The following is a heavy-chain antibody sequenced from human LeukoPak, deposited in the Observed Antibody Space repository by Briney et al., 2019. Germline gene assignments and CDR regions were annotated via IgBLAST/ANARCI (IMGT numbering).Heavy chain of an antibody. V-gene: IGHV4-31*03. CDR3: ARELVDSISPYFDY. J-gene: IGHJ4*02. Sequence: KTSETLSLTCTVSGGPISSGGYYWSWIRQHPGKGLEWIGYIYYSGSTYYNPSLKSRVTISVDTSKNQFSLKLSSVTAADTVVYYCARELVDSISPYFDYWGQGTLVTVSS. CDR1: GGPISSGGYY. CDR2: IYYSGST. D-gene: IGHD3-3*02.